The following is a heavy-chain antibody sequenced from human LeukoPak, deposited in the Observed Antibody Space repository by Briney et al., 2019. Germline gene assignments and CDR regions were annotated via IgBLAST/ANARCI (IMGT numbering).Heavy chain of an antibody. CDR3: ARRGDFITMVRGVIIDPGQLDY. V-gene: IGHV4-34*01. CDR2: INHSGST. CDR1: GGSFSGYY. J-gene: IGHJ4*02. Sequence: SETLSLTCAVYGGSFSGYYWSWIRQPPGKGLEWIGEINHSGSTNYNPSLKSRVTISVDMSKNQFSLKLTSVTAADTAVYYCARRGDFITMVRGVIIDPGQLDYWGQGTLVTVSS. D-gene: IGHD3-10*01.